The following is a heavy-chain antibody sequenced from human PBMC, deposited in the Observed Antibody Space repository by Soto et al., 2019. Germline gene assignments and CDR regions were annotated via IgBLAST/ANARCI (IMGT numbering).Heavy chain of an antibody. Sequence: QVQLVQSAAEVKKPGSSVKVSCKASGGTFSSYAISWVRQAPGQGLEWMGGIIPIFGTANYAQKFQGRVTITADESTSTAYRELSSLRSEDTAVYYCARGVGDYAHKEVGYFDLWGRGGLVTVSS. CDR1: GGTFSSYA. J-gene: IGHJ2*01. V-gene: IGHV1-69*01. CDR3: ARGVGDYAHKEVGYFDL. D-gene: IGHD4-17*01. CDR2: IIPIFGTA.